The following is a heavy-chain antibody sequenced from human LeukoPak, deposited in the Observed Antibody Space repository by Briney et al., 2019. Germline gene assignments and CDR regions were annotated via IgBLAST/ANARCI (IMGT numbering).Heavy chain of an antibody. CDR3: ARQQLSQLYYFDN. CDR1: GGSISSYY. J-gene: IGHJ4*02. CDR2: IYYSGST. Sequence: SETLSLTCTVSGGSISSYYWSWIRQPPGKGLEWIGYIYYSGSTNYNPSLKSRVTISVDTSKNQFSLKLSSVTAADTAVYYCARQQLSQLYYFDNWGQGTLVTVSS. V-gene: IGHV4-59*01. D-gene: IGHD6-13*01.